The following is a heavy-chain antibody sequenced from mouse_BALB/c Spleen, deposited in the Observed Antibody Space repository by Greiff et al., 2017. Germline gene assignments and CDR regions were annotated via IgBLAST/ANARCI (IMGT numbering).Heavy chain of an antibody. CDR2: INTGGNT. D-gene: IGHD1-3*01. CDR3: AREVRYFDY. V-gene: IGHV5-6-5*01. J-gene: IGHJ2*01. CDR1: GFTFSSYA. Sequence: EVKLVESGGGLVKPGGSLKLSCAASGFTFSSYAMSWVRQTPEKRLEWVASINTGGNTYYPDSVKGRFTISRDNARNILYLQMSSLRSEDTAMYYCAREVRYFDYWGQGTTLTVSS.